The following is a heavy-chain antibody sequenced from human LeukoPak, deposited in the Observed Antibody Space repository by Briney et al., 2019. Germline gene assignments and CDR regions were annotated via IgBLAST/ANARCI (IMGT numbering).Heavy chain of an antibody. Sequence: PGGSLRLSCAASGFSFSSFAMSWVRQAPVKGLEWVSGINDIGYTANYADSVKGRFTISRDNSKNTLFLQMNSLRAEDTAVYYCAKDRYIFDNWGQGTLVTVSS. CDR3: AKDRYIFDN. D-gene: IGHD3-16*02. V-gene: IGHV3-23*01. J-gene: IGHJ4*02. CDR1: GFSFSSFA. CDR2: INDIGYTA.